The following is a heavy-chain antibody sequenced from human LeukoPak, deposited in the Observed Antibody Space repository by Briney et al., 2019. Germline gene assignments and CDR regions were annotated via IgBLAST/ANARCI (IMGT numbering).Heavy chain of an antibody. Sequence: GASVKLSCKASGGTFSSYAISWVRQAPGQGLEWMGGSIPIFGTANYAQKFQGRVTITADESTSTAYMELSSLRSEDTAVYYCASGIRGYCSSTSCYGQYYYYGMDVWGKGTTVTVSS. V-gene: IGHV1-69*13. D-gene: IGHD2-2*01. J-gene: IGHJ6*04. CDR3: ASGIRGYCSSTSCYGQYYYYGMDV. CDR2: SIPIFGTA. CDR1: GGTFSSYA.